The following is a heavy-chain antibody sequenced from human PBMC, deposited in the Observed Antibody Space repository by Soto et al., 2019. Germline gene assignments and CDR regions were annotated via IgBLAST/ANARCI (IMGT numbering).Heavy chain of an antibody. CDR3: ARIREIIASAGSFDY. Sequence: EVQLLESGGGLVQPGGALSLACGASGFTFSSHVISSVRQAPGKGPEGVSGISSGGGSTDYADSVKGRFTISRDTSKNPLDLQMKSLRAEDTAVYYGARIREIIASAGSFDYWGQGTLVTVSS. CDR1: GFTFSSHV. D-gene: IGHD6-25*01. V-gene: IGHV3-23*01. J-gene: IGHJ4*02. CDR2: ISSGGGST.